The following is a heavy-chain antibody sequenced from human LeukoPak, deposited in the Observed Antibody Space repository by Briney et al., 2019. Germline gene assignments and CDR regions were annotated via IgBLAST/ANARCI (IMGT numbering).Heavy chain of an antibody. V-gene: IGHV1-2*02. J-gene: IGHJ4*02. CDR3: ARDSLRYSTVTTTLVY. D-gene: IGHD4-17*01. CDR2: INPNSGGT. Sequence: GASVKVSCKASGYTFTGYYMHWVRQAPGQGLEWMGWINPNSGGTNYAQKFQGRVTMTRDTSISTAYMELRSLRSDDTAVYYCARDSLRYSTVTTTLVYWGQGTLVTVSS. CDR1: GYTFTGYY.